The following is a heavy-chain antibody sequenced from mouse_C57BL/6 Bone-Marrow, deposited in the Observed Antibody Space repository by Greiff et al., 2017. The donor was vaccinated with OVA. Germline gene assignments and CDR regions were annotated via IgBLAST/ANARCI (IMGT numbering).Heavy chain of an antibody. D-gene: IGHD4-1*01. Sequence: EVNVVESGGGLVQSGRSLRLSCATSGFTFSDFYMEWVRQAPGKGLEWIAASRNKANDYTTEYSASVKGRFIVSRDTSQSILYLQMNALRAEDTAIFYCARDELGRGGFAYGGQGTLVTVSA. V-gene: IGHV7-1*01. CDR1: GFTFSDFY. CDR2: SRNKANDYTT. J-gene: IGHJ3*01. CDR3: ARDELGRGGFAY.